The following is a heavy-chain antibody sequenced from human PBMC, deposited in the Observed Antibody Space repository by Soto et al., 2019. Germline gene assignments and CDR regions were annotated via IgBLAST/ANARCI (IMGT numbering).Heavy chain of an antibody. D-gene: IGHD6-19*01. CDR2: IYYSGST. CDR1: GGSVSSGSYY. CDR3: ARVPGDSSGWFDP. V-gene: IGHV4-61*01. Sequence: SETLSLTCTVSGGSVSSGSYYWSWIRQPPGKGLEWIGYIYYSGSTNYNPSLKSRVTISVDTSKNQFSLKLSSVTAADTAVYYRARVPGDSSGWFDPWGQGTLVTVSS. J-gene: IGHJ5*02.